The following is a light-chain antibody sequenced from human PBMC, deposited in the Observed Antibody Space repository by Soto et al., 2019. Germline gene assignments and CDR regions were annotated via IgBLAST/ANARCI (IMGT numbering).Light chain of an antibody. J-gene: IGKJ2*01. CDR3: LPYCRSTPYT. Sequence: EIVLTQSPGTLSLSPGERATLSCRASQRISSSYLAWYQHKPGQAPRLLLYGASSRATCIPDRFSGSGSGADFPLTHSRPGAESFLVYYCLPYCRSTPYTFGQGTKLEIK. CDR2: GAS. V-gene: IGKV3-20*01. CDR1: QRISSSY.